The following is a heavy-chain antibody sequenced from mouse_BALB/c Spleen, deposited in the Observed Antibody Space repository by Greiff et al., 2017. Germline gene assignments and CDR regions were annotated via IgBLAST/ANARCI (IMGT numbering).Heavy chain of an antibody. V-gene: IGHV5-6-5*01. Sequence: EVMLVESGGGLVKPGGSLKLSCAASGFTFSSYAMSWVRQTPEKRLEWVASISSGGSTYYPDSVKGRFTISRDNARNILYLQMSSLRSEDTAMYYCARVWHYAMDYWGQGTSVTVSS. CDR1: GFTFSSYA. CDR2: ISSGGST. D-gene: IGHD1-1*02. J-gene: IGHJ4*01. CDR3: ARVWHYAMDY.